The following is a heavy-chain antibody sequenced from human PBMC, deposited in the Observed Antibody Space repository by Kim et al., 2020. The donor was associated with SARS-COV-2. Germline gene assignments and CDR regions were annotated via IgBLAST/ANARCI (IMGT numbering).Heavy chain of an antibody. D-gene: IGHD6-13*01. V-gene: IGHV3-48*02. CDR1: GFTFSSYS. CDR3: SRESPPGIAARDLDY. CDR2: ISSSSSTI. Sequence: GGSLRLSCAASGFTFSSYSMNWVRQAPGKGLEWVSYISSSSSTIYYADSVKGRFTISRDNAKNSLYLQMNSLRDEDTAVYYCSRESPPGIAARDLDYWGQGTLVTVSS. J-gene: IGHJ4*02.